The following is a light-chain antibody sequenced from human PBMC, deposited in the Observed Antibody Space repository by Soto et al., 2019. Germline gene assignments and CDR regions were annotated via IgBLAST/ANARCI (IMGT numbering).Light chain of an antibody. J-gene: IGLJ2*01. CDR3: CSYAGSSTFVV. V-gene: IGLV2-23*03. Sequence: QSALTQPASVSGSPGQSITISCTGTSSDVGSYNLVSWYQQHPGKAPKLMIYEGSKRPSGVSIRFSGSKSGNTASLTISGLQAEDEADYYCCSYAGSSTFVVFGGGTKLT. CDR2: EGS. CDR1: SSDVGSYNL.